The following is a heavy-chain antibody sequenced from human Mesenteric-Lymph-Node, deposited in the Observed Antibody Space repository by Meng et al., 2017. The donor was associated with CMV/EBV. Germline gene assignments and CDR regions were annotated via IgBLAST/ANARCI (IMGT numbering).Heavy chain of an antibody. Sequence: VSVKVSCKASGYTFTSYDINWVRQATGQGLEWMGWMNPNSGNTGYAQKFQGRVTMTRNTSISTAYMELSSLRSEDTAVYYCARGIMYGDYVGYWGQGTLVTVSS. D-gene: IGHD4-17*01. CDR2: MNPNSGNT. CDR1: GYTFTSYD. CDR3: ARGIMYGDYVGY. V-gene: IGHV1-8*01. J-gene: IGHJ4*02.